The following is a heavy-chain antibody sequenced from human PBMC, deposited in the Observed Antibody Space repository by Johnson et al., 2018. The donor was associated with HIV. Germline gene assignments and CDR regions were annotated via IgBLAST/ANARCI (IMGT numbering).Heavy chain of an antibody. D-gene: IGHD3-22*01. J-gene: IGHJ3*02. CDR3: ATSQYYYDSSGYNRQDAFDI. CDR2: IYSGGST. V-gene: IGHV3-66*01. Sequence: MQLVESGGGVVQPGRSLRLSCAASGFTVSSNYMSWVRQAPGKGLEWVSVIYSGGSTYYADSVKGRFTISRDNSKNTLYLQMNSLRAEDTAVYYCATSQYYYDSSGYNRQDAFDIWGQGTMVTVSS. CDR1: GFTVSSNY.